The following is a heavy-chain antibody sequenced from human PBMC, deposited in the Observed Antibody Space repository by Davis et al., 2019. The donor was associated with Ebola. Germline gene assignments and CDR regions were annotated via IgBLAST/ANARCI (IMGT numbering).Heavy chain of an antibody. D-gene: IGHD5-12*01. Sequence: GESLKISCKGSGYSFTSYWIGWVRQMPGKGLEWMGIIYPGDSDTRYSPSFQGQVTISADKSISTAYLQWSSLKASDTAMYYCARRGYSGYDLIEWFDPWGQGTLVTVSS. CDR2: IYPGDSDT. V-gene: IGHV5-51*01. J-gene: IGHJ5*02. CDR1: GYSFTSYW. CDR3: ARRGYSGYDLIEWFDP.